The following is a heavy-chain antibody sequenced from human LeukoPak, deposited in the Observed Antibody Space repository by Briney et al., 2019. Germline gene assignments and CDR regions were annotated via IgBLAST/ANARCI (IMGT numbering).Heavy chain of an antibody. CDR2: ISNNGGYT. V-gene: IGHV3-23*01. CDR1: GFTFSSSA. J-gene: IGHJ4*02. D-gene: IGHD2-15*01. CDR3: AKQLGYCSDGSCYFPY. Sequence: GGSLRLPCAASGFTFSSSAMSWVRQAPGKGLEWVSAISNNGGYTYYADSVQGRFTISRDNSKSTLCLQMNSLRAEDTTVYYCAKQLGYCSDGSCYFPYWGQGTLVTVSS.